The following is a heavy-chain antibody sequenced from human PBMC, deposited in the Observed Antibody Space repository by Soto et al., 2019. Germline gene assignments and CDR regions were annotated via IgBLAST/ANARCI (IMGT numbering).Heavy chain of an antibody. D-gene: IGHD3-10*01. CDR2: IYWDDDK. V-gene: IGHV2-5*02. CDR3: AHSRRVLLWFGEPIDY. J-gene: IGHJ4*02. Sequence: QITLKESGPTLVKPTQTLTLTCTFSGFLLSTSGVGVGWIRQPPGKALEWLALIYWDDDKRYSPSLKSRLTITKDTSKNQVVLTMTNMDPVDTATYYCAHSRRVLLWFGEPIDYWGQGTLVTVSS. CDR1: GFLLSTSGVG.